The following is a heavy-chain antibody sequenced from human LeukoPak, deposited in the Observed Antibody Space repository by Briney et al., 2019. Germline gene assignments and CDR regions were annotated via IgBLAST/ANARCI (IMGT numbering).Heavy chain of an antibody. J-gene: IGHJ4*02. Sequence: GGSLRLSCVASGFTFSSYAMSWVRQAPGKGLEWVSAISGSGGSTYHADSVKGRFTISRDNSKNTLYLQMNSLRAEDTAVYYCARDPTLPISSGWFSYWGQGTLVTVSS. D-gene: IGHD6-19*01. CDR3: ARDPTLPISSGWFSY. CDR1: GFTFSSYA. CDR2: ISGSGGST. V-gene: IGHV3-23*01.